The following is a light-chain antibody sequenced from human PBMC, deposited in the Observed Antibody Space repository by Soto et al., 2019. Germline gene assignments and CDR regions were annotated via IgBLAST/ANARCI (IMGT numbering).Light chain of an antibody. V-gene: IGKV1-39*01. CDR3: QHGYSIPSS. Sequence: DIQMTQSPSSLSASIGDRVTITCRASQYINNYLNWYQQKPGQAPTVVIHSASNLQSGLPSRFSGCGSGTDFHFTITSLQPEDFATYCSQHGYSIPSSFGQGTKLEYK. CDR2: SAS. J-gene: IGKJ1*01. CDR1: QYINNY.